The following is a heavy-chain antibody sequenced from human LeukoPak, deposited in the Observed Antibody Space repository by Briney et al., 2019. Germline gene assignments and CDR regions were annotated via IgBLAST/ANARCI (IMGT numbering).Heavy chain of an antibody. D-gene: IGHD2-15*01. V-gene: IGHV1-3*01. CDR3: ARGICSGGNCYPDY. CDR1: GYTFTSYA. J-gene: IGHJ4*02. CDR2: INAGNGNT. Sequence: ASVKVSCKASGYTFTSYAIHWVRQAPGQRLEWMGWINAGNGNTKYSQKFQGRVTITRDTSASTAYMELSSLRSEDTAVYYCARGICSGGNCYPDYRGQGTLVTVSS.